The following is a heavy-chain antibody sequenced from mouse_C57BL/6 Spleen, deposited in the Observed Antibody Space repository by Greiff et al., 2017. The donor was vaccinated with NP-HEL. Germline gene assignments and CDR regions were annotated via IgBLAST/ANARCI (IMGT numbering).Heavy chain of an antibody. V-gene: IGHV1-61*01. CDR3: ASGGDTLDY. CDR1: GYTFTSYW. CDR2: IYPSDSET. Sequence: VQLQQPGAELVRPGSSVKLSCKASGYTFTSYWMAWVKQRPGQGLEWIGNIYPSDSETHYNQKFKDKATLTVDKSSSTAYMQLSSLTSEDSAVYYCASGGDTLDYWGQGTTLTVSS. J-gene: IGHJ2*01.